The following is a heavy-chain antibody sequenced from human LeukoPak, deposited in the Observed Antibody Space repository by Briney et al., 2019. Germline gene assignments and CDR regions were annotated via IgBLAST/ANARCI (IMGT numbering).Heavy chain of an antibody. Sequence: GGSLRLSCAATGFTSVNYAISWVRQAPGKGLEWVAVISYDGSNKYYADSVKGRFTISRDNSKNTLYLQMNSLRAEDTAVYYCARERTQWLVSYFDYWGQGTLVTVSS. J-gene: IGHJ4*02. CDR3: ARERTQWLVSYFDY. CDR1: GFTSVNYA. V-gene: IGHV3-30-3*01. CDR2: ISYDGSNK. D-gene: IGHD6-19*01.